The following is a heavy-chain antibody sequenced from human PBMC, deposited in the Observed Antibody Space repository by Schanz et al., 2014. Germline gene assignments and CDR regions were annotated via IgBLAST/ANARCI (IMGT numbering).Heavy chain of an antibody. V-gene: IGHV3-48*01. J-gene: IGHJ6*03. D-gene: IGHD4-17*01. CDR2: IDGKSTTV. Sequence: EVHLVESGGGLVKRGGSLRLSCEASGFTFITYTMNWVRQAPGKGLEWLSYIDGKSTTVYYADSVKGRFTVSRDNARNSLYLHMNTLGAEDTAVYYCARDGDRFYHNYYMDVWGKGTTVTVSS. CDR3: ARDGDRFYHNYYMDV. CDR1: GFTFITYT.